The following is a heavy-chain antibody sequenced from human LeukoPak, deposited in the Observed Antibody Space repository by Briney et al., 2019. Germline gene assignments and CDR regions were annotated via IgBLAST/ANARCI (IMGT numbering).Heavy chain of an antibody. J-gene: IGHJ4*02. V-gene: IGHV3-33*01. CDR2: MWSDGSNK. Sequence: GRSLRLSCAASGFTFSSYDMHWVRQAPGEGLEWVAVMWSDGSNKYHADSVKGRFTISRDNSKNTLYLQMNSQRAEDTAVYYCARNSALDYWGQGTLVTVSS. CDR3: ARNSALDY. D-gene: IGHD2/OR15-2a*01. CDR1: GFTFSSYD.